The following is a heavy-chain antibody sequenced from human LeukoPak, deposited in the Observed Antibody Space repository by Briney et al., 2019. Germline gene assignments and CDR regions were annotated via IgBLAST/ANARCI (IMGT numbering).Heavy chain of an antibody. V-gene: IGHV3-43*01. CDR1: GFSFGDYT. CDR3: AELGITMIGGV. D-gene: IGHD3-10*02. CDR2: ISRGGDTT. Sequence: PGGSLRLSCAASGFSFGDYTMHWVRQSPEKGLEWVSLISRGGDTTYYADSVKGRFTISRDNAKNSLYLQMNSLRAEDTAVYYCAELGITMIGGVWGKGTTVTISS. J-gene: IGHJ6*04.